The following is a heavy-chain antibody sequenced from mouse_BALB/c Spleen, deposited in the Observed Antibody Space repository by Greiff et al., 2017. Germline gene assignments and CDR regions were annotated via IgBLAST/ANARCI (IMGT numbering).Heavy chain of an antibody. CDR3: ARHGSSLYYAMDY. V-gene: IGHV5-17*02. J-gene: IGHJ4*01. Sequence: DVKLQESGGGLVQPGGSRKLSCAASGFTFSSFGMHWVRQAPEKGLEWVAYISSGSSTIYYADTVKGRFTISRDNPKNTLFLQMTSLRSEDTAMYYCARHGSSLYYAMDYWGQGTSVTVSS. D-gene: IGHD1-1*01. CDR1: GFTFSSFG. CDR2: ISSGSSTI.